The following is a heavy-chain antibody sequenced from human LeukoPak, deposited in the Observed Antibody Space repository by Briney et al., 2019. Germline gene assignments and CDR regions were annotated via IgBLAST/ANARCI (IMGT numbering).Heavy chain of an antibody. V-gene: IGHV4-39*01. J-gene: IGHJ4*02. Sequence: PSETLSLTCTVSGGSISSYYWGWIRQPPGRGLEWIGSIYYSGSTYYNPSLKSRVTISADTPKNQLSLRLSSVTAADTAVYYCAIQTGAAVAGVDYWGQGTLVTVSS. D-gene: IGHD6-19*01. CDR3: AIQTGAAVAGVDY. CDR1: GGSISSYY. CDR2: IYYSGST.